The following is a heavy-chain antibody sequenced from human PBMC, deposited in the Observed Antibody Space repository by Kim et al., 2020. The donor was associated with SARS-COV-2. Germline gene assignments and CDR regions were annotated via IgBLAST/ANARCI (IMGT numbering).Heavy chain of an antibody. CDR2: DK. D-gene: IGHD1-26*01. CDR3: ARLSGIVGATFDY. J-gene: IGHJ4*02. V-gene: IGHV2-70*01. Sequence: DKYYSTSLKTRLTSSKDTSKNQVVLTMTNMDPVDTATYYCARLSGIVGATFDYWGQGTLVTVSS.